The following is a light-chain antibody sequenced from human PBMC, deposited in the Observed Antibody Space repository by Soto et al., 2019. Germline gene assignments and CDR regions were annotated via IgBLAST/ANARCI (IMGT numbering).Light chain of an antibody. CDR1: SSDVGSYNL. CDR3: CSYAGSSNWV. V-gene: IGLV2-23*01. Sequence: QSALTQPASVSGSPGQSTTISCTGTSSDVGSYNLVSWYQHHPGKAPEVLIYEASKRPSGVSNRFSGSKSGNMASLTISGLQAEDEADYYCCSYAGSSNWVFGGGTKLTVL. J-gene: IGLJ3*02. CDR2: EAS.